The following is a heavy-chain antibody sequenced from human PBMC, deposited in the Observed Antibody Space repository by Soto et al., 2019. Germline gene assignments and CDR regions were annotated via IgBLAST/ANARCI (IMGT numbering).Heavy chain of an antibody. CDR3: AGGGDYYYGMDV. CDR2: INHSGST. V-gene: IGHV4-34*01. Sequence: PGETLSLTCAASGGSFSGYSWRWIRQPPGKGLEWIGEINHSGSTNYNPSLKSRVTVSVDTSKNKFSLMLSTVTAAEEAAYYCAGGGDYYYGMDVWGQGTTVTVSS. D-gene: IGHD3-10*01. CDR1: GGSFSGYS. J-gene: IGHJ6*02.